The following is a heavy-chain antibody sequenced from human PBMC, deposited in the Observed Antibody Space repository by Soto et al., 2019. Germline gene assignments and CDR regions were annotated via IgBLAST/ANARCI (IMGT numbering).Heavy chain of an antibody. V-gene: IGHV3-23*01. CDR2: ISGSGGST. CDR1: GFTFSSYA. J-gene: IGHJ6*02. D-gene: IGHD3-10*01. CDR3: AKVSGSGSPNPYYYYYGMDV. Sequence: PGGSLRLSCAASGFTFSSYAMSWVRQAPGKGLEWVSAISGSGGSTYYADSVKGRFTISRDNSKNTLYLQMNSLRAEDTAVYYCAKVSGSGSPNPYYYYYGMDVWGQGTTVTVSS.